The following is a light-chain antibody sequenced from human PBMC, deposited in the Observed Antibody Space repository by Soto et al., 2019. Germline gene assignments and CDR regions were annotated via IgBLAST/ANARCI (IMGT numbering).Light chain of an antibody. CDR3: QQRSNWPPIT. V-gene: IGKV3-11*01. J-gene: IGKJ5*01. CDR1: RSVKTF. Sequence: EIVLTQSPATLSFSPGERGTLSCRSSRSVKTFLVWYQQRPGQAPRLLIYDASHRAAGIPARFSGSGFGTDFTLTISSLEPEDAAVYYCQQRSNWPPITFGQGTRLEIK. CDR2: DAS.